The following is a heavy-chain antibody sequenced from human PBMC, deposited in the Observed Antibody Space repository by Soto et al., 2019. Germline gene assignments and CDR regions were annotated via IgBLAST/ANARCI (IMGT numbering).Heavy chain of an antibody. CDR2: IRSEADGGTT. V-gene: IGHV3-15*07. CDR3: TDTSVSGNSSWDY. CDR1: GFIFSDAW. D-gene: IGHD6-13*01. J-gene: IGHJ4*02. Sequence: DVQLVESGGGLVKPGGSLRLSCAASGFIFSDAWMNWVRQAPGKGLEWVGRIRSEADGGTTDYAAPVEGRFTISSDDSKNTLYLQMNSLKIEDTAMYYCTDTSVSGNSSWDYWGQGTLVTVSS.